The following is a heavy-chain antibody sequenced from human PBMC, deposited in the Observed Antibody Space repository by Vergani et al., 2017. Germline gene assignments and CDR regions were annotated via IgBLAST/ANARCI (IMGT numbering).Heavy chain of an antibody. CDR2: IRSKAYGGTT. D-gene: IGHD3-16*01. V-gene: IGHV3-49*03. J-gene: IGHJ5*02. Sequence: EVQLLESGGGLVQPGGSLRLSCAASGFTFGDYAMSWFRPAPGKGREWVGFIRSKAYGGTTEYAASVKGRFTISRDDYKSIAYLKMNSLRTEDTAVYYCTRGANWFDPWGQGTLVTVSS. CDR3: TRGANWFDP. CDR1: GFTFGDYA.